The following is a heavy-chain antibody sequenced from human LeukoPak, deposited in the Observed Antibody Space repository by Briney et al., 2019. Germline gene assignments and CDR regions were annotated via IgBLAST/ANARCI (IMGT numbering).Heavy chain of an antibody. Sequence: PGGSLRLSCAASGFTVSSNYMSWVRQAPGKGLEWVSSISSSSSYIYYADSVKGRFTISRDNAKNSLYLQMNSLRAEDTAVYYCARDMGCGGDCYYGSWFDPWGQGTLVTVSS. CDR1: GFTVSSNY. CDR2: ISSSSSYI. J-gene: IGHJ5*02. CDR3: ARDMGCGGDCYYGSWFDP. V-gene: IGHV3-21*01. D-gene: IGHD2-21*02.